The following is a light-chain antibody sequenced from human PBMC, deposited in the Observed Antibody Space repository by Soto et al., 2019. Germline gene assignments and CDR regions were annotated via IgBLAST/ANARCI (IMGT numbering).Light chain of an antibody. J-gene: IGLJ1*01. V-gene: IGLV2-14*01. CDR3: ISYTSDDVRYV. CDR2: EVS. Sequence: QSALTQPASVSGTPGQSITISCTGSNSDVGIYEFVSWYQHHPGRAPKLIVSEVSHRPSGVSNRFSGSKSGNTASLTISGLQSEDEADYYCISYTSDDVRYVFGTGTKSPS. CDR1: NSDVGIYEF.